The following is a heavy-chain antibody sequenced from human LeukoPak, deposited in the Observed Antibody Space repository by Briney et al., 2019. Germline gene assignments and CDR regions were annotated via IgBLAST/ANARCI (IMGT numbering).Heavy chain of an antibody. CDR2: ISGSGGST. D-gene: IGHD3-22*01. CDR3: AKRGVVIRVILVGFHKEAYYFDS. Sequence: PGGSLRLSCAVSGITLSNYGMSWVRQAPGKGLEWVAGISGSGGSTNYADSVKGRFTISRDNPKNTLFLQMKCLRAEDTAVYFCAKRGVVIRVILVGFHKEAYYFDSWGQGALVTVSS. CDR1: GITLSNYG. V-gene: IGHV3-23*01. J-gene: IGHJ4*02.